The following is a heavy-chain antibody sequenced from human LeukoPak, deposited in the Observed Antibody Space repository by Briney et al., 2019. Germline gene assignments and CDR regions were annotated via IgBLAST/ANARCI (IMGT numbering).Heavy chain of an antibody. CDR2: IYSGGST. V-gene: IGHV3-53*01. J-gene: IGHJ5*02. Sequence: GGSLRLSCAASGFTVSSNYMSWVRQAPGKGLEWVSVIYSGGSTYYADSVKGRFTISRDNSKNTLYLQMNSLRAEDTAVYYRARGTEDYYGSGNWFDPWGQGTLVTVSS. CDR1: GFTVSSNY. CDR3: ARGTEDYYGSGNWFDP. D-gene: IGHD3-10*01.